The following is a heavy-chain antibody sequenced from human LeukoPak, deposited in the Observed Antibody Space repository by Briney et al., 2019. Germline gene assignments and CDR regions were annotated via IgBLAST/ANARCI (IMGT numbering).Heavy chain of an antibody. V-gene: IGHV1-18*01. CDR3: ARSHIAYSGYDYTGY. D-gene: IGHD5-12*01. CDR2: ISAYNGNT. CDR1: GYTFTSYG. J-gene: IGHJ4*02. Sequence: ASVKVSCKASGYTFTSYGISWVRQAPGQGLEWMGWISAYNGNTNYAQKLQGRVTMTTDTSTSTAYMELRSLRSDDTAVYYCARSHIAYSGYDYTGYWGQGTLVTVSS.